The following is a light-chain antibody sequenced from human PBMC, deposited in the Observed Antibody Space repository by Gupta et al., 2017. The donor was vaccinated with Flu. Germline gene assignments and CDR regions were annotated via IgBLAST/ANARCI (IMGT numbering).Light chain of an antibody. CDR3: QHYYNYPWT. Sequence: PSTLSASVGDRVTITCRASQSILHWLAWYQQRPGTAPKLLISQASRLEPGVPSRFSGSGSETEFTLTISGLQPDDFATYFCQHYYNYPWTFGQGTKVEIK. V-gene: IGKV1-5*03. J-gene: IGKJ1*01. CDR1: QSILHW. CDR2: QAS.